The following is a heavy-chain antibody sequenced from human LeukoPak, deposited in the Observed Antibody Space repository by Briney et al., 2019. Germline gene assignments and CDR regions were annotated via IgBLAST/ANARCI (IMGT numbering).Heavy chain of an antibody. D-gene: IGHD3-22*01. CDR3: ARISRDDSSGYQKKDAFDI. V-gene: IGHV2-70*11. CDR1: GFSLSTSGMF. Sequence: QTLTLTCTFSGFSLSTSGMFVSWIRQPPGKALEWLARIDWDDDKYYSTSLKTRLTISKDTSKNQVVLTMTNMDPVDTATYYCARISRDDSSGYQKKDAFDIWGQGTMVTVSS. CDR2: IDWDDDK. J-gene: IGHJ3*02.